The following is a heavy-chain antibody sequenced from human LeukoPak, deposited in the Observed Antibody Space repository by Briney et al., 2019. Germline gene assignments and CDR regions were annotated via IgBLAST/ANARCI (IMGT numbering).Heavy chain of an antibody. Sequence: PSETLSLTCTVSGGSISSSGFYWVCIRQPPGKGLVWFGSIYYSGSSYSNPSLRSLVTISVDTSKHQSLLMHSSVTAADTACYYCTSESPTYYYDSSGYSDWGQGTLVTVSS. D-gene: IGHD3-22*01. V-gene: IGHV4-39*07. CDR1: GGSISSSGFY. CDR3: TSESPTYYYDSSGYSD. J-gene: IGHJ4*02. CDR2: IYYSGSS.